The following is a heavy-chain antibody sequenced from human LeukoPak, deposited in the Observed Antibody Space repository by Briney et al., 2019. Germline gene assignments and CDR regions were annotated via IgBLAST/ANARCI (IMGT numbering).Heavy chain of an antibody. V-gene: IGHV5-51*01. J-gene: IGHJ4*02. CDR1: GYTFTNYW. Sequence: TGESLKISCKGSGYTFTNYWIGWVRQMPGKGLEWMGVIYPSDSDSRYSPSFQGQVTISGDKSISTAYLQWSSLKASDTAMYYCVRQVGSGGKDRFDYWGQGTLVTVSS. D-gene: IGHD2-15*01. CDR2: IYPSDSDS. CDR3: VRQVGSGGKDRFDY.